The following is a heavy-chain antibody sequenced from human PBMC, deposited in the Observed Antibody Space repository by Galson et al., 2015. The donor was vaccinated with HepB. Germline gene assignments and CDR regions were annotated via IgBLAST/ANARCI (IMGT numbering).Heavy chain of an antibody. Sequence: SLRLSCAASGFTFSSYSMNWVRQAPGKGLEWVSSISSSSSYIYYADSVKGRFTISRDSAKNSLYLQMNSLRAEDTAVYYCARSNYDLYAFDIWGQGTMVTVSS. D-gene: IGHD3-3*01. CDR3: ARSNYDLYAFDI. J-gene: IGHJ3*02. CDR2: ISSSSSYI. CDR1: GFTFSSYS. V-gene: IGHV3-21*01.